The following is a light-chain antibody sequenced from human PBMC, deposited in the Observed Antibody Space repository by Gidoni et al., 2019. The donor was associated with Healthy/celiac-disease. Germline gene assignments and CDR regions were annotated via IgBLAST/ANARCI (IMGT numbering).Light chain of an antibody. CDR3: QQYYNSPRT. CDR2: GAS. Sequence: EIVITHSPATLPVAPGERATIPCRASQSISSYVNWYQQKPGKAPRPLIYGASTRATGIPARFSGSGSGTEFTLTISSLQSEDFAVYYCQQYYNSPRTFGQGTKVEIK. V-gene: IGKV3-15*01. J-gene: IGKJ1*01. CDR1: QSISSY.